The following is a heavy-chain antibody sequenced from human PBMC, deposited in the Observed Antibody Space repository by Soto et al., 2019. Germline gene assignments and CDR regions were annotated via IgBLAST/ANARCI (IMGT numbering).Heavy chain of an antibody. D-gene: IGHD6-13*01. J-gene: IGHJ6*02. Sequence: PSETLSLTCTVSGGSISSYYWGWIRQPPGKGLEWIGYIYYSGSTNYNPSLKSRVTISVDTSKNQFSLKLSSVTAADTAVYYCARVRIAAAGIYYYGMDVWGQGTTVTVSS. CDR3: ARVRIAAAGIYYYGMDV. CDR1: GGSISSYY. CDR2: IYYSGST. V-gene: IGHV4-59*01.